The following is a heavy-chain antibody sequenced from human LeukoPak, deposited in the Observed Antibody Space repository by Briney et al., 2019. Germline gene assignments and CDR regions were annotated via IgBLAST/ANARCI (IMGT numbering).Heavy chain of an antibody. V-gene: IGHV3-23*01. CDR1: GFTFSSYA. CDR3: AKGSEYYDSSGYYYGGFDY. CDR2: ISGSGGST. D-gene: IGHD3-22*01. J-gene: IGHJ4*02. Sequence: GGSLRLSCAAPGFTFSSYAMSWVRQAPGKGLEWVSAISGSGGSTYYADSVKGRFTISRDNSKNTLYLQMNSLRAEDTAVYYCAKGSEYYDSSGYYYGGFDYWGQGTLVTVSS.